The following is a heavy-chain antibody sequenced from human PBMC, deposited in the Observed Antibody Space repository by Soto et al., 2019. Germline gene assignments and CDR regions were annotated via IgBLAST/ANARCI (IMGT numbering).Heavy chain of an antibody. J-gene: IGHJ4*02. Sequence: QVQLVESGGGVVQPGRSLRLSCAASGFTFSSYGMHWVRQAPGKGLEWVAVISYDGSNKYYADSVKGRFTISRDNSKNTLYLQMNGLRAEDTAVYDCAKVSVVTADFDYWGQGTLVTVSS. V-gene: IGHV3-30*18. CDR3: AKVSVVTADFDY. D-gene: IGHD2-15*01. CDR2: ISYDGSNK. CDR1: GFTFSSYG.